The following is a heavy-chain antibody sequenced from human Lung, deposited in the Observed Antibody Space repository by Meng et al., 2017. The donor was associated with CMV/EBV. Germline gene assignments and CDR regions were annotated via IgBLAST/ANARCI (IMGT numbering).Heavy chain of an antibody. J-gene: IGHJ4*02. CDR1: GFTFSDYS. CDR2: ISFSGTTM. D-gene: IGHD3-22*01. V-gene: IGHV3-48*04. Sequence: GEXXKISCSASGFTFSDYSLNWVRQAPGKGLEWISYISFSGTTMYYADSVKGRFTISRDYAKNSLYLQMNSLRAEDTAVYYCARNWGYNDGTSYYWGMFDYXGQGXLATVSS. CDR3: ARNWGYNDGTSYYWGMFDY.